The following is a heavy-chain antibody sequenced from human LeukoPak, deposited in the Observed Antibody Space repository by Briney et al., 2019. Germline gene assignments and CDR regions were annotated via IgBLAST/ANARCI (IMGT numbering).Heavy chain of an antibody. CDR2: ITTISHNI. V-gene: IGHV3-21*01. CDR3: ARSGGPGTYHQLRYNWFDP. Sequence: GGSLRLSCAASGFTLSDYHMNWVRQAPGKGLEWLSSITTISHNIYYAGAVRGRFTISRDNAKNSLYLQMNSLRGEDTAVYYCARSGGPGTYHQLRYNWFDPWGQGTLVTVSS. CDR1: GFTLSDYH. J-gene: IGHJ5*02. D-gene: IGHD3-10*01.